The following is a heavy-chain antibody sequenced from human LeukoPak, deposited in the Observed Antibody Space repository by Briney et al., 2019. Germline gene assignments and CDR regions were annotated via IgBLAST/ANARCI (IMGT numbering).Heavy chain of an antibody. V-gene: IGHV3-23*01. CDR2: VTGGGGST. CDR3: AKDATLAVAGSYFNY. CDR1: GFTFSSYA. J-gene: IGHJ4*02. D-gene: IGHD6-19*01. Sequence: GGSLRLSCAASGFTFSSYAMSWVRRAPGKGLEWVSGVTGGGGSTYYADSVKGRFTFSSDSSKNILYLEMNSLRSGDTATYFCAKDATLAVAGSYFNYWGQGALVTVSS.